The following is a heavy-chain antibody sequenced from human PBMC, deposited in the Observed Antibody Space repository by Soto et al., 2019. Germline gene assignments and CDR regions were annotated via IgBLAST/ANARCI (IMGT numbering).Heavy chain of an antibody. CDR2: ISSSGSTI. CDR1: GFTFSSYE. Sequence: EVQLVESGGGLVQPGGSLRLSCAASGFTFSSYEMNWVRQAPGKGLEWVSYISSSGSTIYYADSVKGRFTISRDNAKNALYLQMNSLRAEDTAVYYCAREGRCSSTSCYIFVTYYYYGMEVWGQGTTVTVSS. J-gene: IGHJ6*02. D-gene: IGHD2-2*02. CDR3: AREGRCSSTSCYIFVTYYYYGMEV. V-gene: IGHV3-48*03.